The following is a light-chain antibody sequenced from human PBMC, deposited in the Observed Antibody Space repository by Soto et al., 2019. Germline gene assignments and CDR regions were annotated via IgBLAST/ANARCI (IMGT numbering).Light chain of an antibody. CDR2: GAS. CDR3: QQYGSSRFT. CDR1: QSVSSSY. J-gene: IGKJ3*01. V-gene: IGKV3-20*01. Sequence: ETVLTQSPGTLSLSPGERATLSCRASQSVSSSYLGWYQQKPGQAPRLLIYGASSRATGIPDRFSGSGSGTDFTLTISRLEPEDFAVYYCQQYGSSRFTFGPGTKVDIK.